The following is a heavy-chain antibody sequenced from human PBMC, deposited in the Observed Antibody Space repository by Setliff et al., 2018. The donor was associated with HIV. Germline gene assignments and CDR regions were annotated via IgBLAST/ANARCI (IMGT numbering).Heavy chain of an antibody. CDR2: ISWNADFT. CDR1: EFAVKNYD. V-gene: IGHV3-9*01. D-gene: IGHD6-19*01. CDR3: VRDGSLAGLYFHYMDV. J-gene: IGHJ6*03. Sequence: GGSLRLSCAGSEFAVKNYDMHWVRQAPGKGLEWVSGISWNADFTAYAESTKGRFTISRDNTRKSLYLQMNSLTTEDTALYYCVRDGSLAGLYFHYMDVWGKGTTVTVSS.